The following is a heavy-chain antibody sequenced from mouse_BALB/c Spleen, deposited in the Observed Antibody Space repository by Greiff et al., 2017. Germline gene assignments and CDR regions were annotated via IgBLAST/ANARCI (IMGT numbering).Heavy chain of an antibody. CDR1: GYSFTSYW. Sequence: QVQLQQSGPQLVRPGASVKISCKASGYSFTSYWMHWVKQRPGQGLEWIGMIDPSDSETRLNQKFKDKATLTVDKSSSTAYMQLSSPTSEDSAVYYCARGITTATDYWGQGTTLTVSS. CDR2: IDPSDSET. J-gene: IGHJ2*01. V-gene: IGHV1S126*01. D-gene: IGHD1-2*01. CDR3: ARGITTATDY.